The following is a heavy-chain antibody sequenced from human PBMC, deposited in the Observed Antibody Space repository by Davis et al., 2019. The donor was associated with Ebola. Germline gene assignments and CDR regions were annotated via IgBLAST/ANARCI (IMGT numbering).Heavy chain of an antibody. CDR1: SGSINNYY. CDR3: ARGTGGNSYY. Sequence: MPSETLSLTCTVSSGSINNYYWSWIRQPPGKGLEWIGYIYYSGVTNYNPSLTSRVTISLDTSKNQFSLKLSSVTAADTAVYYCARGTGGNSYYWGQGTLVTVSS. CDR2: IYYSGVT. V-gene: IGHV4-59*01. J-gene: IGHJ4*02. D-gene: IGHD4-23*01.